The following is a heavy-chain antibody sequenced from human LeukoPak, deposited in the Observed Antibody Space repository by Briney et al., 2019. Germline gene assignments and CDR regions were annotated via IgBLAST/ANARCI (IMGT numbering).Heavy chain of an antibody. V-gene: IGHV3-64*01. CDR3: ASDGDSSGYIYYYYYYMDV. CDR2: ISSNGGST. J-gene: IGHJ6*03. Sequence: PGGSLRLSCAASGFTFSSYAMHWVRQAPGKGLEYVSAISSNGGSTYYANSVKGRFTISRDNSKNTLYLQMGSLRAEDMAVYYCASDGDSSGYIYYYYYYMDVWGKGTTVTISS. CDR1: GFTFSSYA. D-gene: IGHD3-22*01.